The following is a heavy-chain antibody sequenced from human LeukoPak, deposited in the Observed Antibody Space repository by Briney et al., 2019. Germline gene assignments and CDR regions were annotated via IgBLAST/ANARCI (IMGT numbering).Heavy chain of an antibody. CDR1: GGSISSGGYS. D-gene: IGHD2-15*01. CDR2: IYHSGST. J-gene: IGHJ5*02. Sequence: SETLSLTCAVSGGSISSGGYSWSWIRQPPGKGLEWIGYIYHSGSTYYNPSLKSRVTISVDRSKNQFSLKLSSVTAADTAVYYCARRGSGVFDPWGQGTLVTVSS. CDR3: ARRGSGVFDP. V-gene: IGHV4-30-2*01.